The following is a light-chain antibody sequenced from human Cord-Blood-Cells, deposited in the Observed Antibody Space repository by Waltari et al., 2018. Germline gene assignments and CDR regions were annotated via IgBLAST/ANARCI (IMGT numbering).Light chain of an antibody. V-gene: IGLV2-11*01. CDR2: DVS. Sequence: QSALTQPRSVSGSPGQSVTISCTGTSSDVGGYNYVSWYQQHPGKAPTLMISDVSKRPSGVPDRFSGSKSGNTASLTISGLQAEDEADYYCCSYAGSYTLVFGGGTKLTVL. J-gene: IGLJ2*01. CDR1: SSDVGGYNY. CDR3: CSYAGSYTLV.